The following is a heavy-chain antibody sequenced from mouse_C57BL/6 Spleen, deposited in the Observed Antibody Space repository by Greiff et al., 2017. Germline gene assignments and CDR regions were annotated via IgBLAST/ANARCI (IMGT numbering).Heavy chain of an antibody. CDR1: GYAFTNYL. D-gene: IGHD1-1*01. V-gene: IGHV1-54*01. Sequence: QVQLQQSGAELVRPGTSVKVSCKASGYAFTNYLIEWVKQRPGQGLEWIGVINPGSGGTNYNEKFKGKATLTADKSSSTAYMQLSSLTSEDSAVYFCLISYFDYWGQGTTLTVSS. CDR3: LISYFDY. J-gene: IGHJ2*01. CDR2: INPGSGGT.